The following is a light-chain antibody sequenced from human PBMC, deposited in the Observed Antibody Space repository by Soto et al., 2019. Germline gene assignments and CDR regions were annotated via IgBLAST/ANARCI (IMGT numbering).Light chain of an antibody. J-gene: IGLJ1*01. CDR1: SSDVGSYNL. CDR2: EGS. CDR3: SSYTSSSTLV. V-gene: IGLV2-14*02. Sequence: QSALTQPASVSGSPGQSITISCTGTSSDVGSYNLVSWYQQYPGKAPKLMIYEGSRRPSGVSNRFSGSKSGNTASLTISGLQAEDEADYYCSSYTSSSTLVFGTGTKLTVL.